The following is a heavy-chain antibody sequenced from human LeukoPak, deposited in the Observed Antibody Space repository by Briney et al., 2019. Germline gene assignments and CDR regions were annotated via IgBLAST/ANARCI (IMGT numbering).Heavy chain of an antibody. CDR2: IWHDGNNK. CDR3: ARGDPQDY. Sequence: GGSLRLSCAVSGFTFSNYGMHCVRQAPGKGLEWVSIIWHDGNNKYYADSVKGRFTISRDNSKNTLYLQMNSLRAEDTAVYYCARGDPQDYWGQGTLVIVSS. V-gene: IGHV3-33*01. CDR1: GFTFSNYG. J-gene: IGHJ4*02.